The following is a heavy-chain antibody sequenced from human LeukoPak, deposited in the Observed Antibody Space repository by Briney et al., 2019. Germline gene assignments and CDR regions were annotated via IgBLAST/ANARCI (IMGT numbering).Heavy chain of an antibody. CDR3: ARVGSLRWYSYYLDV. V-gene: IGHV4-38-2*02. CDR2: IFHSGNT. CDR1: GYSISSGYF. Sequence: PSETLSLTCTVSGYSISSGYFWGWIRQPPGKGLEWVGTIFHSGNTYYNPSLKSRVTISVATSKNQFSLKLSSVTAADTAVYFCARVGSLRWYSYYLDVWGKGTTVTVS. J-gene: IGHJ6*03. D-gene: IGHD1-26*01.